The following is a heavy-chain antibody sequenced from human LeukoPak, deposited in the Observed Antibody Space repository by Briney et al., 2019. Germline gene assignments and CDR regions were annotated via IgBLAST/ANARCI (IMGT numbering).Heavy chain of an antibody. J-gene: IGHJ4*02. CDR2: ISSSSSYI. D-gene: IGHD4-11*01. Sequence: GGSLRLSCAASGFTFSSYSMNWVRQAPGKGLEWVSSISSSSSYIYYADSVKGRFTISRDNAKNSLYLQMDSLRAEDTAVYYCASRDYSNYDPFDYWGQGTLVTVSS. CDR1: GFTFSSYS. CDR3: ASRDYSNYDPFDY. V-gene: IGHV3-21*01.